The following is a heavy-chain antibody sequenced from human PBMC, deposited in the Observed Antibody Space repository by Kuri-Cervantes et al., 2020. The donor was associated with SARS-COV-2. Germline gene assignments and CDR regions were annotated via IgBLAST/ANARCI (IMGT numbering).Heavy chain of an antibody. Sequence: GGSLRLSCAASGFTLSSYSMNWVRQAPGKGLEWFSSISSISSYIYYADSVKVRFTISIDNAKNSLYLQMNSLRAEDTAVYYCARDCSSPYKYYYYYYMDVWGKGTTVTVSS. D-gene: IGHD6-13*01. J-gene: IGHJ6*03. CDR2: ISSISSYI. V-gene: IGHV3-21*01. CDR3: ARDCSSPYKYYYYYYMDV. CDR1: GFTLSSYS.